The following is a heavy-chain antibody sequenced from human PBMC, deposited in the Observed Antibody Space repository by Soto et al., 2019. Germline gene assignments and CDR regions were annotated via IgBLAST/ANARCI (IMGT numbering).Heavy chain of an antibody. J-gene: IGHJ4*02. CDR2: INPSDGSI. V-gene: IGHV1-46*01. CDR1: GYTLTRYY. CDR3: ARDLTREGDYFDTSGYYLDS. D-gene: IGHD3-22*01. Sequence: QVQLVQSGAEVKKPGASVKVSCKASGYTLTRYYMHWVRQAPGQGLEWMGIINPSDGSISYAQKFQGRVSMTRDTSTRAVYMELSSLRSEDTAVYYCARDLTREGDYFDTSGYYLDSWGQGTLVTVSS.